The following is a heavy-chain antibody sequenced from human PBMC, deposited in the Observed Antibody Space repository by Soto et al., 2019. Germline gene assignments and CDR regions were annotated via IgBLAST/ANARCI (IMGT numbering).Heavy chain of an antibody. V-gene: IGHV3-13*05. CDR2: LGAARDP. Sequence: EVPLVESGGGSVQPGESLRLSCAASGFSFRDYDMHWVRQRKGKGLEWVSALGAARDPYYVGSVKGRFSVSRDNAQNSLFLQMNNLRVDDTAVYFCARAYLGRLPRRADYYYAMDVWGRGTTVTVSS. D-gene: IGHD1-26*01. CDR1: GFSFRDYD. CDR3: ARAYLGRLPRRADYYYAMDV. J-gene: IGHJ6*02.